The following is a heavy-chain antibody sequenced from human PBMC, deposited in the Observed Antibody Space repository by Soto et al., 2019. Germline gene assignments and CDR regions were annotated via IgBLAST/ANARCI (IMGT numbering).Heavy chain of an antibody. CDR2: ISYDGSNK. V-gene: IGHV3-30*04. CDR3: ARDWSIAAYYYYYGMDV. Sequence: GESRKISCAASGFTFSSYAMHWVRQAPGKGLEWVAVISYDGSNKYYADSVKGRFTISRDNSKNTLYLQMNSLGAEDTAVYYCARDWSIAAYYYYYGMDVWGQGTTVTVSS. D-gene: IGHD6-6*01. CDR1: GFTFSSYA. J-gene: IGHJ6*02.